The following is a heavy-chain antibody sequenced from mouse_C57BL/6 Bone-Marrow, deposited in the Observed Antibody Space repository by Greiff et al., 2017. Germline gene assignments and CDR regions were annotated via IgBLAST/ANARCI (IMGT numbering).Heavy chain of an antibody. CDR1: GFSLTSYG. D-gene: IGHD2-1*01. J-gene: IGHJ4*01. Sequence: QVQLKESGPGLVQPSQSLSITCTVSGFSLTSYGVHWVRQSPGKGLEWLGVIWRGGSTDYNAAFMSRLSITKDNPKSQVFFKMNSLQADDTAIYYCAKKGGGNYGFYAMDYWGQGTSVTVSS. CDR2: IWRGGST. CDR3: AKKGGGNYGFYAMDY. V-gene: IGHV2-5*01.